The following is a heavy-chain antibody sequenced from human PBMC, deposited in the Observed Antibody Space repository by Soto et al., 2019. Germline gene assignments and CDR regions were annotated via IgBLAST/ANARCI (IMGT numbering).Heavy chain of an antibody. CDR3: ASYRTQRLRYFDWLLSDYYGMDV. CDR1: GGTFSSYA. V-gene: IGHV1-69*01. Sequence: QVQLVQSGAEVKKPGSSVKVSCKASGGTFSSYAISWVRQAPGQGLEWMGGIIPIFGTANYAQKFQGRVTITADESTSTAYMELSSLRSEDTAVYYCASYRTQRLRYFDWLLSDYYGMDVWGQGTTVTVSS. CDR2: IIPIFGTA. J-gene: IGHJ6*02. D-gene: IGHD3-9*01.